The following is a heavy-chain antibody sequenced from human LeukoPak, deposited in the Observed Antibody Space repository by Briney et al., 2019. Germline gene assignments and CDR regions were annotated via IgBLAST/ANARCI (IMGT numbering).Heavy chain of an antibody. J-gene: IGHJ4*02. D-gene: IGHD2-2*01. CDR3: ARDHGTSSPFDY. Sequence: SETLSLTCTVSGGSISSYYWSWIRQPPGKGLEWIRYIYYSGSTNYNPSLKSRVTISVDTSKNQFSLKLSSVTAADTAVYYCARDHGTSSPFDYWGQGTLVTVSS. V-gene: IGHV4-59*01. CDR2: IYYSGST. CDR1: GGSISSYY.